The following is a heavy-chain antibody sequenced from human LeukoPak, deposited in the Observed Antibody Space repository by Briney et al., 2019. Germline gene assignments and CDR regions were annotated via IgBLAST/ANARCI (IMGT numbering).Heavy chain of an antibody. Sequence: AGGSLRLSCTVSGFTVSSNSMSWVRQAPGKGLEWVSFIYSDNTHYSDSVKGRFTISRDNAKNSLYLQMNSLRAEDTAVYYCARVMSAAGTEWGQGTLVTVSS. CDR1: GFTVSSNS. J-gene: IGHJ4*02. D-gene: IGHD6-13*01. CDR2: IYSDNT. V-gene: IGHV3-53*01. CDR3: ARVMSAAGTE.